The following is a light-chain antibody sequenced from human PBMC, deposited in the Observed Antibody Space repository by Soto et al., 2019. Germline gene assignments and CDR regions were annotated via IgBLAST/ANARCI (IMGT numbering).Light chain of an antibody. Sequence: QSALTQPPSASGSPGQSVAISCTGTSSDVGGYNYVSWYQQHPGKAPKLMIYEVNKRPSGVPDRFSGSKSGNTASLTVSGLRAEDEADYYCSSYAGSSIVFGTGTKVTVL. V-gene: IGLV2-8*01. CDR2: EVN. CDR3: SSYAGSSIV. J-gene: IGLJ1*01. CDR1: SSDVGGYNY.